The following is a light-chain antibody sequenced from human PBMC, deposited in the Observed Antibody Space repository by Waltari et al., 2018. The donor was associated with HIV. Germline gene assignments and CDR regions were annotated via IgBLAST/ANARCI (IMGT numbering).Light chain of an antibody. V-gene: IGLV1-44*01. Sequence: QSVLTQPPSASGTPGQRVTISCSGRRSNIGSTPVSWYQQLPGTAPKRLMSDNNQRPSGVPDRFSVSKSVTSASLAISGLQSEDEGHYFCAAWDDSLNGLFGGGTKLTV. CDR1: RSNIGSTP. CDR3: AAWDDSLNGL. CDR2: DNN. J-gene: IGLJ2*01.